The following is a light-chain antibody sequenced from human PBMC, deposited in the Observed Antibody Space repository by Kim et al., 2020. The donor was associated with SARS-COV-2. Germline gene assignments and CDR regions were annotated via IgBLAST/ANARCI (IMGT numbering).Light chain of an antibody. CDR2: AAS. V-gene: IGKV1D-12*01. Sequence: DIQMTQSPSSVSASVGDRVTITCRASQDIYSWVAWYQQKPGKAPKLLINAASNLQNGVPPRFRGSGYGTEFTLTIDSLQPEDLATYYCQKTDTSPLTFGGGTKVDIK. CDR3: QKTDTSPLT. CDR1: QDIYSW. J-gene: IGKJ4*01.